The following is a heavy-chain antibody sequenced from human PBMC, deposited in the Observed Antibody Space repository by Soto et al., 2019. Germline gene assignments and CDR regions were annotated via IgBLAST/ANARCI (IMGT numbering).Heavy chain of an antibody. V-gene: IGHV3-23*01. J-gene: IGHJ4*02. CDR3: AKARFLEWLLLFDY. CDR2: IGASGGGT. Sequence: PGGSLRLSCAASGFTFSNYAMIWVRQAPGKGLEWVSIIGASGGGTSYADSVKGRFTISRDISKNTLYLQMNSLRAEDTAIYYCAKARFLEWLLLFDYWGQGTQVTVPS. D-gene: IGHD3-3*01. CDR1: GFTFSNYA.